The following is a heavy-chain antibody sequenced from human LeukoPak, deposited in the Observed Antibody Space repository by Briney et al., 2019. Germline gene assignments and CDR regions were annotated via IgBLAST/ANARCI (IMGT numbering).Heavy chain of an antibody. J-gene: IGHJ4*02. CDR2: IYHSGST. V-gene: IGHV4-4*02. D-gene: IGHD3-3*01. Sequence: SETLSLTCAVSGGSISSSNWWSWVRQPPGKGLEWIGEIYHSGSTNYNPSLKSRVTISVDKSKNQFSLKLSSVTAADTAVYYCASRSPPYYDFWGGHPGHDYWGQGTLVTVSS. CDR3: ASRSPPYYDFWGGHPGHDY. CDR1: GGSISSSNW.